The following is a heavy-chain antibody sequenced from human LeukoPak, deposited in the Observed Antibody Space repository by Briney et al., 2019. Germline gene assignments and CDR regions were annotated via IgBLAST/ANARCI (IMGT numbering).Heavy chain of an antibody. Sequence: PSQTLSLTCTVSGGSISSGSYYWSWIRQPPGKGLEWIGYIYYSGSTNYNPSLKSRVTISVDTSKNQFSLKLSSVTAADTAVYYCARALPGYSYGTPSSYYYYMDVWGKGTTVTVSS. CDR2: IYYSGST. CDR1: GGSISSGSYY. J-gene: IGHJ6*03. V-gene: IGHV4-61*01. CDR3: ARALPGYSYGTPSSYYYYMDV. D-gene: IGHD5-18*01.